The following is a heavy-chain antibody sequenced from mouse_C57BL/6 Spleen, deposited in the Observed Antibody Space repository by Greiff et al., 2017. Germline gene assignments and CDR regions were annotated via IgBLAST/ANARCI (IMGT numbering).Heavy chain of an antibody. Sequence: VQLQQSGPELVKPGASVKISCKASGYTFTDYYMNWVKQSHGKSLEWIGDINPNNGGTSYNQKFKGKATLTVDKSSSTAYMERRSLTSEDSAVYYCARLDWDEGAWFAYWGQGTLVTVSA. CDR2: INPNNGGT. J-gene: IGHJ3*01. D-gene: IGHD4-1*01. CDR1: GYTFTDYY. V-gene: IGHV1-26*01. CDR3: ARLDWDEGAWFAY.